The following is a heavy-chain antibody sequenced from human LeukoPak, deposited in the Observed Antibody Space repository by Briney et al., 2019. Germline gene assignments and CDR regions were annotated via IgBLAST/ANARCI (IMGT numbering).Heavy chain of an antibody. CDR2: ISSSSSYI. J-gene: IGHJ6*02. D-gene: IGHD2-15*01. Sequence: GGSLRLSCAASGFTFSSYSMNWVRQAPGKGLEWVSSISSSSSYIYYADSVKGRFTISRDNAKNSLHLQMNCLRAEDTAVYYCARAGYCSGGSCYYHSHYGMAVWGQGTTVTVSS. CDR1: GFTFSSYS. CDR3: ARAGYCSGGSCYYHSHYGMAV. V-gene: IGHV3-21*01.